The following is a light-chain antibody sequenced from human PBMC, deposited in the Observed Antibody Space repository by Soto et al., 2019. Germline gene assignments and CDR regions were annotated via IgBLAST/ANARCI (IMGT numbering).Light chain of an antibody. Sequence: DIQMTQSPSAMSASVGESATITCRASQGVSDTLAWFQQKPGQVPRRLIYGASSRETGVPSRFSGSGSGTDFTLTISSLQSEDFAIYYCQQYNNWSPTFGQGTKVDIK. CDR3: QQYNNWSPT. CDR1: QGVSDT. J-gene: IGKJ1*01. V-gene: IGKV1-17*03. CDR2: GAS.